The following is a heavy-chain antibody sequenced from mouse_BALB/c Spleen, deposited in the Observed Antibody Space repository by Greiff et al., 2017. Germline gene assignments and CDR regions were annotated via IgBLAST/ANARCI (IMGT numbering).Heavy chain of an antibody. J-gene: IGHJ3*01. V-gene: IGHV3-6*02. D-gene: IGHD2-4*01. CDR2: ISYDGSN. CDR1: GYSITSGYY. Sequence: EVQLQQSGPGLVKPSQSLSLTCSVTGYSITSGYYWNWIRQFPGNKLEWMGYISYDGSNNYNPTLKNRISITRDTSKNQFFLKLNSVTTEDTATYYCASLYDYDGRAWFAYWGQGTLVTVSA. CDR3: ASLYDYDGRAWFAY.